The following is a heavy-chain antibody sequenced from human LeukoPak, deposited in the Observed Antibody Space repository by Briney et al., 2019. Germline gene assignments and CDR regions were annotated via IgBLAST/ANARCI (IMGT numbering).Heavy chain of an antibody. CDR2: IYYSGST. J-gene: IGHJ4*02. CDR3: ARAIAVAGTSPFDY. V-gene: IGHV4-59*01. D-gene: IGHD6-19*01. Sequence: SETLSLTCTVSGGSISSFYWRWIRQPPGKGLEWIGYIYYSGSTNYNPSLKSRVTISVDTSKNQFSLKLSSVTAADTAVYYCARAIAVAGTSPFDYWGQGTLVTVSS. CDR1: GGSISSFY.